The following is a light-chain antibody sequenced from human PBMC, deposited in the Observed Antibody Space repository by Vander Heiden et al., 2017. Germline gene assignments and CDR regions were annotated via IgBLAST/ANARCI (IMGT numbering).Light chain of an antibody. CDR1: QSISNY. V-gene: IGKV1-39*01. CDR3: QQSDSTPYT. CDR2: AAS. J-gene: IGKJ2*01. Sequence: DIQMTQSPSSLSASVGDRVTITCRASQSISNYLNWYQKKPGKAPKLLIYAASNLQSGVPSRFSGSGSGTDFTLTISRLQREDFATYYCQQSDSTPYTFGQGTKMXIK.